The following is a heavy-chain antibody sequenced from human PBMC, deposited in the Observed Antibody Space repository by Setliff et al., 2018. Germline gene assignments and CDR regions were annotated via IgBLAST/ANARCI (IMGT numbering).Heavy chain of an antibody. CDR2: IYYSGSA. V-gene: IGHV4-59*08. CDR1: GGSISSYY. J-gene: IGHJ2*01. CDR3: ARGIEYYYESSGFYYASTYWYFDL. D-gene: IGHD3-22*01. Sequence: SETLSLTCTVSGGSISSYYWSWIRQPPGKGLEWIGYIYYSGSADYNPSLKSRVTISVDTSKNQFSLKLNSVTAADAAVYYCARGIEYYYESSGFYYASTYWYFDLWGRGTLVTVSS.